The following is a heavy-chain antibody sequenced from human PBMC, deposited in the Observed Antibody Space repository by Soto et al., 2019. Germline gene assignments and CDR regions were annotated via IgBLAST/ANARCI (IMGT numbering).Heavy chain of an antibody. V-gene: IGHV1-18*01. CDR1: GYTFTNFG. J-gene: IGHJ4*02. Sequence: QVQLVQSGAEVKKPGASVKVSCKASGYTFTNFGISWVRQAPGQGLEWMGWISAYNGNTNYAQNFQGRVTMTTDTSTSTAYRELRMLRSDDTAGYYCARGGTRIDYWGQGTLVTVSS. D-gene: IGHD3-16*01. CDR2: ISAYNGNT. CDR3: ARGGTRIDY.